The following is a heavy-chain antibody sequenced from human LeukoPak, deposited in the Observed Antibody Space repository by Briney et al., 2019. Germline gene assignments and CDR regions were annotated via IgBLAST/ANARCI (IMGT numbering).Heavy chain of an antibody. D-gene: IGHD6-6*01. J-gene: IGHJ5*02. V-gene: IGHV3-21*01. CDR2: ISSSSSYI. CDR1: GFTFSSYS. CDR3: ARGLSEQLGPPGARFDP. Sequence: PGGSLRLSCAASGFTFSSYSMNWVRQAPGKGLEWVSYISSSSSYIYYADSVKGRFTISRDNAKNSLYLQMNSLRAEDTAVYYCARGLSEQLGPPGARFDPWGQGTLVTVSS.